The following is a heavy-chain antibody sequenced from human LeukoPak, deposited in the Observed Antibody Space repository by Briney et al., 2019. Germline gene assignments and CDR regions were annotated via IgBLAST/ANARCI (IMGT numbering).Heavy chain of an antibody. CDR3: ARDCFSGSYHENWFDP. Sequence: ASVKVSCEASGYTFTSHGISWVRQAPGQGLEWMGWISAHKGDTEYAQKFQGRVTMTRDTSTSTAYMELQSLTSDDTAVYYCARDCFSGSYHENWFDPWGQGTLVTVSS. CDR1: GYTFTSHG. J-gene: IGHJ5*02. CDR2: ISAHKGDT. V-gene: IGHV1-18*01. D-gene: IGHD1-26*01.